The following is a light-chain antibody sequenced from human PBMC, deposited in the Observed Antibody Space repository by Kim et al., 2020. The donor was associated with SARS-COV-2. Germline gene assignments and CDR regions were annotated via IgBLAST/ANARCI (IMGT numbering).Light chain of an antibody. CDR3: QSYDSSLSGSYV. Sequence: VPIPRTGSSSKSGAGFDVHWYQPLPGTAPKLLIYGNSNRPSGVPDRFSGSKSGTSASLAITGLQAEDEADYYCQSYDSSLSGSYVFGTGTKVTVL. V-gene: IGLV1-40*01. CDR1: SSKSGAGFD. J-gene: IGLJ1*01. CDR2: GNS.